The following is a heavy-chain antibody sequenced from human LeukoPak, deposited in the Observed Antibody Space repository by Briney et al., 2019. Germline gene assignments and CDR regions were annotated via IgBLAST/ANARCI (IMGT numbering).Heavy chain of an antibody. CDR1: GFTFSSYS. D-gene: IGHD3-3*01. CDR3: ARDGPYDFWSGYFTRGFDP. CDR2: ISSSSSYI. V-gene: IGHV3-21*01. J-gene: IGHJ5*02. Sequence: PGGSLRLSCAASGFTFSSYSMNWVRQAPGKGLEWVSSISSSSSYIYYADSVKGRFTISRDNAKNSLYLQMNSLRAEDTAVYYCARDGPYDFWSGYFTRGFDPWGQGTLVTVSS.